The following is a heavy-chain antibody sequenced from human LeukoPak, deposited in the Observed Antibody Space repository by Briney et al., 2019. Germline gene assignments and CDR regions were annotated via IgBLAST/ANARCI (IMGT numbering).Heavy chain of an antibody. CDR3: AKEEDGYFDY. V-gene: IGHV3-9*01. J-gene: IGHJ4*02. D-gene: IGHD5-24*01. CDR1: GFTFDDYA. Sequence: GGSLRLSCAASGFTFDDYAMHWVRQAPGKGLEWVSGISWNSGSIGYADSVKGRFTISRDNAKNSLYLQMNSLRAEDTALYYCAKEEDGYFDYWGQGTLVTVSS. CDR2: ISWNSGSI.